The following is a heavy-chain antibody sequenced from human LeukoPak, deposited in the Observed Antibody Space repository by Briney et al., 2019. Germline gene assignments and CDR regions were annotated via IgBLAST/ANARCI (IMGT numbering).Heavy chain of an antibody. J-gene: IGHJ4*02. Sequence: PGGSLRLSCAASGFTFSNYWMSWVRQAPGKGLEWVANIKQDGSDQHYVDSVKGRFTISRDNAKNSLYLQMNSLRAEDTAVYYCAKAGQWLVQSGGDFDYWGQGTLVTVSS. V-gene: IGHV3-7*03. D-gene: IGHD6-19*01. CDR1: GFTFSNYW. CDR3: AKAGQWLVQSGGDFDY. CDR2: IKQDGSDQ.